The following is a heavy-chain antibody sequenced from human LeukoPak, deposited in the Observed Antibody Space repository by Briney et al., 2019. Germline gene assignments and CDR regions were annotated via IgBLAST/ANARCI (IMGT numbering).Heavy chain of an antibody. CDR3: ATSALAVAGTDEFDY. Sequence: GGSLRLSCAASGFTFSDYYMTWIRQAPGKGLEWVSYVNSRGNTIFYADSVKGRFTISRDNAKNSLYLQMNSLRDEDTAVYYCATSALAVAGTDEFDYWGQGTLVTVSS. CDR1: GFTFSDYY. CDR2: VNSRGNTI. J-gene: IGHJ4*02. D-gene: IGHD6-19*01. V-gene: IGHV3-11*01.